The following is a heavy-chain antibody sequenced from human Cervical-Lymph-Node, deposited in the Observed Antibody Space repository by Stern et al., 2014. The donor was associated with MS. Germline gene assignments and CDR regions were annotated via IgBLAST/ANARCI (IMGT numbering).Heavy chain of an antibody. CDR2: VGTAGDT. V-gene: IGHV3-13*01. CDR1: GFTFSRYD. J-gene: IGHJ4*01. D-gene: IGHD4-17*01. Sequence: EVHLVESGGGLVQPGGSLRLSCAASGFTFSRYDMHWVRQPTGKGLEWFSAVGTAGDTYYADSVKGRFTISRENAKNSFFLQMNSLRAGDTAVYYCASWTVTTGFDYWGHGTLVTVSS. CDR3: ASWTVTTGFDY.